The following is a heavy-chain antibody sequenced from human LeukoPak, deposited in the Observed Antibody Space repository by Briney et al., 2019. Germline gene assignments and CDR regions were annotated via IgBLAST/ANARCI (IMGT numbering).Heavy chain of an antibody. CDR2: IYRSGST. Sequence: SGTLSLTCAVSGGSICSSNWWSWVRQPPGKGLEWIGEIYRSGSTNYNPSLKSRVTISVDKSKNQFSLKLSSVTAADTAVYYCATWGYSSSWSGYWGQGTLVTVSS. CDR3: ATWGYSSSWSGY. D-gene: IGHD6-13*01. V-gene: IGHV4-4*02. CDR1: GGSICSSNW. J-gene: IGHJ4*02.